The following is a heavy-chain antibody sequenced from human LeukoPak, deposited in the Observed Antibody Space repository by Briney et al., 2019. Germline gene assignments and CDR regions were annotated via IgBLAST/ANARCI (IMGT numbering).Heavy chain of an antibody. V-gene: IGHV3-9*01. CDR1: GFTFEDYA. Sequence: GGSLRLSCAASGFTFEDYAMHWVRQAPGKGLEWVSGITWNSGSIGYADSVKGRFTISRDNAKNSLFLQMNSLRAEDTAFYYCAKSMFSGGSYTYYIDVWGKGTTVTVSS. D-gene: IGHD1-26*01. CDR3: AKSMFSGGSYTYYIDV. J-gene: IGHJ6*03. CDR2: ITWNSGSI.